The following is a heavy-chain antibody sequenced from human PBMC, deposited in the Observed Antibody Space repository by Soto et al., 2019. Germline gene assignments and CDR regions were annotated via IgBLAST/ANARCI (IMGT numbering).Heavy chain of an antibody. Sequence: EVQLVESGGGLVQPGGSLRISCAASGFTFSSYWMIWVRQAPGKGLEWVANIKQDGSEKYYVDSVKGRFTISRDNAKNSLYLQMSSLRAEDTAVYYCSRALIGYSLKYWGQGTLVTVSS. CDR3: SRALIGYSLKY. D-gene: IGHD2-8*01. V-gene: IGHV3-7*01. CDR2: IKQDGSEK. CDR1: GFTFSSYW. J-gene: IGHJ1*01.